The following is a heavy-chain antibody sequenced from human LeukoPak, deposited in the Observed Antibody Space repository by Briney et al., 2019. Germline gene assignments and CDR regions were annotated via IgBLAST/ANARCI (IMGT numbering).Heavy chain of an antibody. CDR3: ARTPYDILTALHGD. J-gene: IGHJ4*02. CDR1: GVTFSTSA. Sequence: ASVKVSCKASGVTFSTSAISWVRQDPSQGLEWMGGIIPIFGSTAYAQHFQGRVTITADESTSTAYMELSSLRSEDTAVYYCARTPYDILTALHGDWGQGTLVTVSS. V-gene: IGHV1-69*13. D-gene: IGHD3-9*01. CDR2: IIPIFGST.